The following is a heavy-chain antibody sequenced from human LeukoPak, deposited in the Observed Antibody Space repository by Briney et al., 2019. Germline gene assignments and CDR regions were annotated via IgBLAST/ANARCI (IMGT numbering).Heavy chain of an antibody. CDR2: IWYDGSNK. V-gene: IGHV3-33*01. J-gene: IGHJ6*03. CDR3: ATAAADSYYYYYMDV. D-gene: IGHD6-25*01. CDR1: GFTFSSYG. Sequence: PGGSLRLSCAASGFTFSSYGMHWVRQAPGKGLEWVAVIWYDGSNKYYADSVKGRFTISRDNSKNTLYLQMNSLRAEDTAVYYCATAAADSYYYYYMDVWGKGTTVTVSS.